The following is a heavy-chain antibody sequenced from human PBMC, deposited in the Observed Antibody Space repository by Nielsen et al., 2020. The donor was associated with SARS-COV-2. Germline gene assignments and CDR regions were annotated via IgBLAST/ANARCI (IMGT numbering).Heavy chain of an antibody. CDR3: ARVGWDGPPIFGVVIPPYGMDV. V-gene: IGHV3-23*01. CDR2: ISSST. J-gene: IGHJ6*02. CDR1: GFTISTYG. Sequence: GGSLRLSCVVSGFTISTYGMSWVRQAPGKGLEWVSAISSSTYYADSVKGRFTISRDNSKNTLYLQMNSLRAEDTAVYYCARVGWDGPPIFGVVIPPYGMDVWGQGTTVTVSS. D-gene: IGHD3-3*01.